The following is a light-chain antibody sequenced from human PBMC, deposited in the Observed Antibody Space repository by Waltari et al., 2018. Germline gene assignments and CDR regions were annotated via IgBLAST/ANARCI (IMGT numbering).Light chain of an antibody. J-gene: IGLJ2*01. Sequence: QSALHQPASLSGSPGQSIPISCTGTSSDVGNYKRVSWYQQHPGKAPKLMIYAVSNRPSGVSDRFSGSKSGDMASLTISGLQPEDEAEYFCSSYAGSSKGVFGGGTKVTVL. CDR1: SSDVGNYKR. CDR3: SSYAGSSKGV. CDR2: AVS. V-gene: IGLV2-23*02.